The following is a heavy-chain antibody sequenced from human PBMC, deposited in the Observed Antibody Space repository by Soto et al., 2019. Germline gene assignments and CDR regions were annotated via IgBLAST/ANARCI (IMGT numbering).Heavy chain of an antibody. CDR3: AKEPDY. Sequence: SLRLSCAASGFTLNNYAMSWVRQAPGKGLEWVSSISGSGGYTYYADSVKGRFTISRDNSKNTLYLKMNSLTAEDTAVYYCAKEPDYWGQGTLVTVSS. J-gene: IGHJ4*02. V-gene: IGHV3-23*01. CDR1: GFTLNNYA. CDR2: ISGSGGYT.